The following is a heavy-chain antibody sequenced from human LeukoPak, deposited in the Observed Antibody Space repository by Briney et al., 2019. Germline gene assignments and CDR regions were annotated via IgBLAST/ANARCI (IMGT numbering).Heavy chain of an antibody. CDR1: GFTFSSYG. V-gene: IGHV3-23*01. J-gene: IGHJ4*02. D-gene: IGHD2-21*02. Sequence: PGGSLRLSCAASGFTFSSYGMSWVRQAPGKGLEWVSAISGSGGSTYYADSVKGRFTISRDNSKNTLYLQMNSLRAEDTAVYYCARLAYCGGDCYSFYFDYWGQGTLVTVSS. CDR2: ISGSGGST. CDR3: ARLAYCGGDCYSFYFDY.